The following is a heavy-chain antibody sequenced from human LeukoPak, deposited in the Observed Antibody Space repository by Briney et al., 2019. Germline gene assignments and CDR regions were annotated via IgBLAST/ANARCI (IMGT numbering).Heavy chain of an antibody. J-gene: IGHJ4*02. Sequence: GGSLRLSCVASGFTFSSYAMHWVRQAPSKGLEWVAVISYDGSNKYYAASVRGRFTISRDNSKNTLYLQMISLRAEDTAVYYCARESYDTAMLSPLHYWGQGTLVTVSS. CDR1: GFTFSSYA. CDR3: ARESYDTAMLSPLHY. D-gene: IGHD5-18*01. V-gene: IGHV3-30-3*01. CDR2: ISYDGSNK.